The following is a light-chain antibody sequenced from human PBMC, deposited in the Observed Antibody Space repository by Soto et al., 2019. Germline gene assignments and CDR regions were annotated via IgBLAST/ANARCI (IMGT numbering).Light chain of an antibody. J-gene: IGKJ4*01. CDR1: QSLQHSNGYNY. Sequence: DLVMTQSPLSLPVTPGEPASISCRSSQSLQHSNGYNYLDWYLQKPGQPPQLLISLGSNRASGVPDRFSGSVSGTDFTLKIITVEAEDVVVYYCMQTLQTPVTFGGGTKVEIK. CDR2: LGS. CDR3: MQTLQTPVT. V-gene: IGKV2-28*01.